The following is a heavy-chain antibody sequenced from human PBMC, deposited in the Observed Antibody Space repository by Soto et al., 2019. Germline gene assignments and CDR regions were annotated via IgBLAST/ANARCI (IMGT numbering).Heavy chain of an antibody. CDR3: ARDIVVVPAAIPQVDNNWFDP. CDR2: ISAYNGNT. CDR1: GYTFTSYG. V-gene: IGHV1-18*01. Sequence: ASVQVSCKASGYTFTSYGISWVRQAPGQGLEWMGWISAYNGNTNYAQKLQGRGTMTTDTSTSTAYMELRSLRSDDTAVYYCARDIVVVPAAIPQVDNNWFDPWGQGTQVTVSA. D-gene: IGHD2-2*01. J-gene: IGHJ5*02.